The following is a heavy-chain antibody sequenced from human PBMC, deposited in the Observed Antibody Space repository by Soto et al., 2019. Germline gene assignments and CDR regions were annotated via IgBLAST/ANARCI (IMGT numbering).Heavy chain of an antibody. D-gene: IGHD5-18*01. CDR2: ISYDGSNK. CDR1: GFTFSSYG. V-gene: IGHV3-30*18. Sequence: QVQLVESGGGVVQPGRSLRLSCAASGFTFSSYGMHWVRQAPGKGLEGVAVISYDGSNKYYADSVKGRFTISRDNSKNTLYLQMNSLRAEDTAVYYCAKEGYSYGYYYYYGMDVWGQGTTVTVSS. J-gene: IGHJ6*02. CDR3: AKEGYSYGYYYYYGMDV.